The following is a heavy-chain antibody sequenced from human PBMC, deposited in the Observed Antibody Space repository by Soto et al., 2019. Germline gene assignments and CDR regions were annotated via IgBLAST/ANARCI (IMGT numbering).Heavy chain of an antibody. Sequence: DSLKVSCKASGYTFTSYGISWVRQAPGQGLEWMGWISTYNGNTNYAQKLQGRVTMTTDTSTSTAYMELKSLRSDDTAVYFCARDRHYASGGTNWFDPWGPGTLVTVSS. J-gene: IGHJ5*02. CDR2: ISTYNGNT. CDR3: ARDRHYASGGTNWFDP. D-gene: IGHD3-10*01. V-gene: IGHV1-18*01. CDR1: GYTFTSYG.